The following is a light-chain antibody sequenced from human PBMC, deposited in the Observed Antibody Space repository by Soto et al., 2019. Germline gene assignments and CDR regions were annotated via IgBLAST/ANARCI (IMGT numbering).Light chain of an antibody. V-gene: IGKV1-9*01. CDR2: GAS. J-gene: IGKJ3*01. CDR1: QGIANF. CDR3: QQLNSFPIP. Sequence: IQLTQSPSSLSASVGDRVTISCRASQGIANFLAWYQQKPGKAPKLLIYGASTLQSGVPSRFSGSGSGTDLTLTMSSLQPEDFATYYCQQLNSFPIPFGPGTKVDIK.